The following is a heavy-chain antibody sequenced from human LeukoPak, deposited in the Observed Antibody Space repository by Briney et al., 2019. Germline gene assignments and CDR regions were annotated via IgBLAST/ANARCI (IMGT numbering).Heavy chain of an antibody. CDR3: ARDFRTAAAGLDY. CDR2: IWHDGSNK. Sequence: PGGSLRLSCTASGFTLSSYGMHWVRQAPGKGLEWVTVIWHDGSNKYYADSVKGRFTISRDNSKNTLYLQMNSLRAEDTAVYYCARDFRTAAAGLDYWGQGTLVTVSS. CDR1: GFTLSSYG. D-gene: IGHD6-13*01. J-gene: IGHJ4*02. V-gene: IGHV3-33*01.